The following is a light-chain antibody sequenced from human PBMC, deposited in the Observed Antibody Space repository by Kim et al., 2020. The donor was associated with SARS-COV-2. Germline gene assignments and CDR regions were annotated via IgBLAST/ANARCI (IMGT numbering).Light chain of an antibody. Sequence: SGSPGQTASITCSGDKLGDKYVCWYQQRPGQSPVVVIYEDSKRPSGIPERFSASNSGNTATLTIRGTQAMDEADYYCQAWDSYTGVFGGGTQLTVL. V-gene: IGLV3-1*01. CDR2: EDS. J-gene: IGLJ3*02. CDR1: KLGDKY. CDR3: QAWDSYTGV.